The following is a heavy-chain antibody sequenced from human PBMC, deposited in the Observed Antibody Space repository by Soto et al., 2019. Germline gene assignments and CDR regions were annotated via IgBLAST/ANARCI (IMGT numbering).Heavy chain of an antibody. Sequence: PGGSLRLSCAASGFTFSSYAMSWVRQAPGKGLEWVSAISGSGGSTYYADSVKGRFTISRDNSKNTLYLQMNSLRAEDTAVYYCAKEGKKVLRYFDWLSSKYNSFDPWGQGTLVTVSS. J-gene: IGHJ5*02. CDR2: ISGSGGST. D-gene: IGHD3-9*01. V-gene: IGHV3-23*01. CDR1: GFTFSSYA. CDR3: AKEGKKVLRYFDWLSSKYNSFDP.